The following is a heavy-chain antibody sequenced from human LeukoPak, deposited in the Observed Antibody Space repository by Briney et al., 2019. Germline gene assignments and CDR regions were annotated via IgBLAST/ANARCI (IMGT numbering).Heavy chain of an antibody. CDR2: IHTTGST. V-gene: IGHV4-61*02. J-gene: IGHJ5*02. CDR3: ARVWNRGWLDP. Sequence: SETLSLTCTVSGGSISSGDYYWTWIRQPAGKGPEWIGRIHTTGSTNYSPSLQSRVTISIDTSKNQFSLRLSSETAADTAVYFCARVWNRGWLDPWGQGTLVTVSS. CDR1: GGSISSGDYY. D-gene: IGHD7-27*01.